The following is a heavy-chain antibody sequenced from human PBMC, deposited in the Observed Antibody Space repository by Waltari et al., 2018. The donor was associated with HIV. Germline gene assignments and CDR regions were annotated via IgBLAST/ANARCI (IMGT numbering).Heavy chain of an antibody. CDR1: GFSVDSNY. V-gene: IGHV3-53*01. J-gene: IGHJ6*02. CDR2: CYINGKK. CDR3: ARMQRSYGSEQSRYFYFGIDV. Sequence: EVQLVESGGNLTQPGGSLILSCAASGFSVDSNYMSWVRQAPGKGLGGVYVCYINGKKNEVDSVKGRFTVFKDNSNNTLYLQMNTLIAEDTAVYYCARMQRSYGSEQSRYFYFGIDVWGQGTSVIVSS. D-gene: IGHD3-10*01.